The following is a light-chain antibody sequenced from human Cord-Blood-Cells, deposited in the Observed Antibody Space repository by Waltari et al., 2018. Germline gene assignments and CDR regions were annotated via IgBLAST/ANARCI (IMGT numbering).Light chain of an antibody. V-gene: IGLV2-14*01. CDR3: SSYTSSSTLV. Sequence: QSALPQPASVSGSPGQSLTISCTGTSSDVGGYNYVSWYQQHPGKAPNLMIYDVSNRPSGVSNRFSGSKSGNTASLTISGLQAEDEADYYCSSYTSSSTLVFGGGTKLTVL. J-gene: IGLJ3*02. CDR1: SSDVGGYNY. CDR2: DVS.